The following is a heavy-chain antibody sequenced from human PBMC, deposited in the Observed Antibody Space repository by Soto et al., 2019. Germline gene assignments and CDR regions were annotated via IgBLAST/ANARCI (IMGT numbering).Heavy chain of an antibody. CDR1: GFTFSTYS. CDR2: ISSRSTTI. Sequence: EVQLVESGGGLVQPGGSLRLSCVGSGFTFSTYSLNWVRQAPGKGLEWVSYISSRSTTIYYADSVKGRFTISRDDAKNSLYLQMNSLRDDDTAVYYCVRDKWEQLWFVDAFNVWGQGTMVTVSS. J-gene: IGHJ3*01. D-gene: IGHD5-18*01. CDR3: VRDKWEQLWFVDAFNV. V-gene: IGHV3-48*02.